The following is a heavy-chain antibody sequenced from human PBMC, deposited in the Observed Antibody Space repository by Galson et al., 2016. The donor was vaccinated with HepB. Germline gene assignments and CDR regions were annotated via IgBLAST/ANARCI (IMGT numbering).Heavy chain of an antibody. CDR2: IYPGDSEI. V-gene: IGHV5-51*01. CDR3: ARHPYYGGNRWRGKSSRSVWFDP. Sequence: QSGAEVKKPGESLKISCKGSGYSFTSHWIGWVRQMPGKGLEWMGVIYPGDSEIKYSPSFQGQVTISADRSISTAYLQWSSLKASDTAMYYCARHPYYGGNRWRGKSSRSVWFDPWGQGTLVTVSS. J-gene: IGHJ5*02. CDR1: GYSFTSHW. D-gene: IGHD4-23*01.